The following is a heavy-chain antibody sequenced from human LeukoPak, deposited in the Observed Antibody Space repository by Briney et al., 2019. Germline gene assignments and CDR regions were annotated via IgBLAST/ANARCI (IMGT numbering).Heavy chain of an antibody. V-gene: IGHV3-53*01. Sequence: GGSLRLSCAASGFTFSSYAMSWVRQAPGKGLEWVSVIYSGGSTYYADSVKGRFTISRDNSKNTLYLQMNSLRAEDTAVYYCARVGSKWELPLLFDYWGQGTLVTVSS. CDR1: GFTFSSYA. J-gene: IGHJ4*02. CDR2: IYSGGST. CDR3: ARVGSKWELPLLFDY. D-gene: IGHD1-26*01.